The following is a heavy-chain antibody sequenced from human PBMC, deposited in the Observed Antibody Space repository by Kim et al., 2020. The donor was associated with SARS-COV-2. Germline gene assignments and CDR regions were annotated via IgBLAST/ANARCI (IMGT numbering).Heavy chain of an antibody. V-gene: IGHV3-7*01. CDR3: AALDTANKGAY. D-gene: IGHD5-18*01. CDR2: EI. Sequence: EISDADSGKGRFTISRDNAKKSLFLQMNTLRAEDTAVYYCAALDTANKGAYWGQGTLVTVSS. J-gene: IGHJ4*02.